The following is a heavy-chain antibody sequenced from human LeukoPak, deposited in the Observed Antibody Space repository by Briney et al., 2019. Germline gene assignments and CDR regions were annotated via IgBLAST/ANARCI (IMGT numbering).Heavy chain of an antibody. CDR3: ARHSEIGALDI. CDR1: GYTFASYW. CDR2: ISSGDSET. D-gene: IGHD2-21*01. J-gene: IGHJ3*02. V-gene: IGHV5-51*01. Sequence: GESLKISCKGSGYTFASYWIGWVRQMPGKGLEWMGIISSGDSETRYSPSFQGQVTISVDKSISTAYLQWSSLKAPDTAMYYCARHSEIGALDIWGQGTMVTVSS.